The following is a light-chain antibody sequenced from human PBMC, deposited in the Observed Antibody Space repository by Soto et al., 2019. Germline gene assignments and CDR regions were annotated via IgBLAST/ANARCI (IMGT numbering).Light chain of an antibody. CDR2: DAS. CDR3: QQRSNWPPMYT. CDR1: QSVSSY. Sequence: EIVLTQSPATLSLSPGERATLSCRASQSVSSYLAWYQQKPGQAPRLLIYDASNRATGIPARFSGSGSGTDLTLPISSREPEDFAVYYCQQRSNWPPMYTFGQGTKLEIK. J-gene: IGKJ2*01. V-gene: IGKV3-11*01.